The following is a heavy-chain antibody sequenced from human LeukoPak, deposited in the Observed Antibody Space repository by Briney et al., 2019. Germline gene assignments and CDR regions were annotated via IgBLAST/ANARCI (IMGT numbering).Heavy chain of an antibody. CDR3: ARDLSSHYCIDY. V-gene: IGHV3-23*01. J-gene: IGHJ4*02. D-gene: IGHD3-22*01. Sequence: GGSLRLSCAASGLTFSSYGMSWVRQAPGKGLDWVSAIRGSDGSTYYADSVKGRFTISRDNAKNSLYLQMNSLTADDTAVYYCARDLSSHYCIDYWGQGTLVTVSS. CDR2: IRGSDGST. CDR1: GLTFSSYG.